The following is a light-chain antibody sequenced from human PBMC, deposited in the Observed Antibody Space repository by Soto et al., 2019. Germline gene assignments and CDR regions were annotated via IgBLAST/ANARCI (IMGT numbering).Light chain of an antibody. J-gene: IGKJ4*01. CDR2: AAF. V-gene: IGKV1-39*01. CDR1: QSINRD. Sequence: MQMTQSPFSLSASVGYRVTITCRASQSINRDLNWYQQKPGKAPNLLIYAAFTLESGVPSRFSGSGSGTDFTLTISSLQLEDFATYYCQQNYSTPLAFGGGTKVDI. CDR3: QQNYSTPLA.